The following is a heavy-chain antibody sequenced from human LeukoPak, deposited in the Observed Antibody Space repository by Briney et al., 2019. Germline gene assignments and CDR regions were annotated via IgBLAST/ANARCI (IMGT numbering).Heavy chain of an antibody. CDR1: GGSFTSYY. Sequence: SETLSLTCAVYGGSFTSYYWSWIRQPPGKGLEWIGYIYYSGSTYYNPSLKSRVTISVDTSKNQFSLKLSSVTAADTAVYYCARDRCSGGSCYGFDPWGQGTLVTVSS. CDR2: IYYSGST. CDR3: ARDRCSGGSCYGFDP. J-gene: IGHJ5*02. V-gene: IGHV4-59*06. D-gene: IGHD2-15*01.